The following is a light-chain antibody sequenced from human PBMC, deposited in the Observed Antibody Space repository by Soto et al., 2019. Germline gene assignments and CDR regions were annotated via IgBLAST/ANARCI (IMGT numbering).Light chain of an antibody. CDR1: QNVATY. Sequence: DIQMTQSPSSLSASIGDRVTISCRASQNVATYLNWYQQKPGKAPKLLIYLASTLQSGVPSRFSGSGSGTDFTLTISSLQPEDVAAYFCQQSYITPYTFGRGTKLEIK. CDR2: LAS. V-gene: IGKV1-39*01. CDR3: QQSYITPYT. J-gene: IGKJ2*01.